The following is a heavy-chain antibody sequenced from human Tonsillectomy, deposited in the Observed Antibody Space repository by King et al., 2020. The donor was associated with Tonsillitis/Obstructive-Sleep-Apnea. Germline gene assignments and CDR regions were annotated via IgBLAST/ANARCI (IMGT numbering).Heavy chain of an antibody. V-gene: IGHV3-30*01. J-gene: IGHJ4*02. CDR2: ISYDGSNK. D-gene: IGHD3-10*01. CDR3: ARDPLETYGSGSFQIDY. Sequence: VQLVESGGGVVQPGRSLRLSCAASGFALSNFAVHWVRQAPGKGLEWVAVISYDGSNKYYADSVRGRCTISSDTSKNTVFLQMNTVRGEETAVYYCARDPLETYGSGSFQIDYWGQGTLVTVSS. CDR1: GFALSNFA.